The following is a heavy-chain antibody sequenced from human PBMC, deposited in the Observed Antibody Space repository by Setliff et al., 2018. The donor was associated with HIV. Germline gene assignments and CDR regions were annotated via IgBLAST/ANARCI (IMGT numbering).Heavy chain of an antibody. J-gene: IGHJ6*03. D-gene: IGHD2-15*01. Sequence: GASVKVSCKASGGTFSSYAISWVRQAPGQGLEWMGGISPIFNTANYAQKFQGRVTITADESTSTAYRELSSLRSEDTAVYYCARIVSPSYYYYYYMDVWGKGTTVTVSS. CDR3: ARIVSPSYYYYYYMDV. CDR1: GGTFSSYA. V-gene: IGHV1-69*13. CDR2: ISPIFNTA.